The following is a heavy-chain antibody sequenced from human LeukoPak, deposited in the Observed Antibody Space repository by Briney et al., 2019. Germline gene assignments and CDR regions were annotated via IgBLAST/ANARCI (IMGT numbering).Heavy chain of an antibody. D-gene: IGHD3-22*01. CDR3: ARVPNHYYDSSGYLTFDY. V-gene: IGHV1-46*01. Sequence: ASVKVSCKASGYTFTSYYMHWVRQAPGQGLEWMGIINPSGGSTSYAQKFQGRVTMTRDTSTSTVYMELSSLRSEDTAVYYCARVPNHYYDSSGYLTFDYWGQGTLVTVSS. CDR2: INPSGGST. CDR1: GYTFTSYY. J-gene: IGHJ4*02.